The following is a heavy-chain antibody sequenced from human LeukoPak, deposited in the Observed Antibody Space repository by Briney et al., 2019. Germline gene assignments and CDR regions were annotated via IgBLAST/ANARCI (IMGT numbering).Heavy chain of an antibody. J-gene: IGHJ6*02. CDR2: ISSSSSTI. CDR1: GFTFSSYS. V-gene: IGHV3-48*04. D-gene: IGHD3-9*01. Sequence: GGSLRLSCAASGFTFSSYSMNWVRQASGKGLEWVSYISSSSSTIYYADSVKGRFTISRDNAKNSLYLQMNSLRAEDTAVYYCARDLWGEYDILTGYYSAYGMDVWGQGTTVTVSS. CDR3: ARDLWGEYDILTGYYSAYGMDV.